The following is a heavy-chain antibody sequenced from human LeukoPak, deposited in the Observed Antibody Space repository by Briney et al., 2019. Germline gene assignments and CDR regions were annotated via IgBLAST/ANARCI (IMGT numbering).Heavy chain of an antibody. V-gene: IGHV5-51*01. D-gene: IGHD3-10*01. Sequence: GESLKISCKGSGYSFTSYWSGWGRQMPGKGLEGMGVIYPGDSDNRYSPSFQGQVTISADKSISTAYLQWSSLKASDTAMYYCARRTMVRGVKDYYYMDVWGKGTTVTVSS. CDR1: GYSFTSYW. CDR3: ARRTMVRGVKDYYYMDV. J-gene: IGHJ6*03. CDR2: IYPGDSDN.